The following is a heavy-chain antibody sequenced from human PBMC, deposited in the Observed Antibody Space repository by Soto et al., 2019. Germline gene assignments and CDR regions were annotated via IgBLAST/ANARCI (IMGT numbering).Heavy chain of an antibody. V-gene: IGHV4-34*01. D-gene: IGHD3-9*01. CDR1: GGSFSGYY. J-gene: IGHJ5*02. Sequence: PSETLSLTCAVYGGSFSGYYWSWIRQPPGKGLEWIGEVNHSGSTNYNPSLKSRVTISVDTSKNQFSLKLSSVTAADTAVYYCARGWSGLVIIRFDPWGQGTLVPVSS. CDR3: ARGWSGLVIIRFDP. CDR2: VNHSGST.